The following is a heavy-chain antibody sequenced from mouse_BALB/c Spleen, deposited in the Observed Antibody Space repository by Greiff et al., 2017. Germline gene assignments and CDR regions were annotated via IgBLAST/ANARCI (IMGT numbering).Heavy chain of an antibody. J-gene: IGHJ3*01. V-gene: IGHV3-6*02. CDR3: ARGEDGFAY. Sequence: EVKLVESGPGLVKPSQSLSLTCSVTGYSITSGYYWNWIRQFPGNKLEWMGYISYDGSNNYNPSLKNRISITRDTSKNQFFLKLNSVTTEDTATYYCARGEDGFAYWGQGTLVTVSA. CDR2: ISYDGSN. CDR1: GYSITSGYY.